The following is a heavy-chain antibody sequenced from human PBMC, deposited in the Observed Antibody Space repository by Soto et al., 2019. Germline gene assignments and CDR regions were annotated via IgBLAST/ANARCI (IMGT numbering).Heavy chain of an antibody. CDR1: GFTFSSYG. D-gene: IGHD1-7*01. CDR3: AKDMGTTRYYYYGMDV. Sequence: PGGSLRLSCAASGFTFSSYGMHWVRQAPGKGLEWVAVISYDGSNKYYADSVKGRFTISRDNSKNTLYLQMNSLRAEDTAVYYCAKDMGTTRYYYYGMDVWGQGTTVTVS. CDR2: ISYDGSNK. V-gene: IGHV3-30*18. J-gene: IGHJ6*02.